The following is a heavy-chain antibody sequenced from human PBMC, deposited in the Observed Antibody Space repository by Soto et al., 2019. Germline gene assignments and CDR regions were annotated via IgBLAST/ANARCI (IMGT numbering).Heavy chain of an antibody. V-gene: IGHV3-64*01. CDR2: ISSNGSSI. J-gene: IGHJ3*01. CDR3: ARAYDSSGYYPLPR. D-gene: IGHD3-22*01. CDR1: GFTFSSYS. Sequence: GGSLRLSCAASGFTFSSYSMNWVRQAPGKGLEYVSAISSNGSSIYYANSVKGRFTISRDNSKNTLYLQMGSLRAEDMAVYYCARAYDSSGYYPLPRWGQGTMVTVSS.